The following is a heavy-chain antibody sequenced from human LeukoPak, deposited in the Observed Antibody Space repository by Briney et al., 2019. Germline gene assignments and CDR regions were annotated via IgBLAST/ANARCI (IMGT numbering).Heavy chain of an antibody. CDR3: ARDRSGFYSVDY. D-gene: IGHD5-12*01. V-gene: IGHV3-53*05. CDR1: GFTVSSNY. Sequence: GGSLRLSCAASGFTVSSNYMSWVRQAPGKGLEWVSVIYSGGSTYYADSVKGRFTISRDNSKNTLYLQMNSLRAEDTAVYYCARDRSGFYSVDYWGQGTLVTVSS. CDR2: IYSGGST. J-gene: IGHJ4*02.